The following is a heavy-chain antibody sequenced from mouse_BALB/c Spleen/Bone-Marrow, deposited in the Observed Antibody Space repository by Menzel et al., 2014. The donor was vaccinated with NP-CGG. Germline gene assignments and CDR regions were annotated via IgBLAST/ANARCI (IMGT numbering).Heavy chain of an antibody. V-gene: IGHV14-3*02. CDR2: IDPANGNT. CDR1: GFNIKDTY. Sequence: EVKLMESGAELVKPGASVKLSCTASGFNIKDTYMHWVKQRPEQGLEWIGRIDPANGNTKYDPKFQGKATITADTSSHTAYLQLSTLTSEDTAVYYCATYYRYDRRFAYWGQGTLVTVSA. J-gene: IGHJ3*01. D-gene: IGHD2-14*01. CDR3: ATYYRYDRRFAY.